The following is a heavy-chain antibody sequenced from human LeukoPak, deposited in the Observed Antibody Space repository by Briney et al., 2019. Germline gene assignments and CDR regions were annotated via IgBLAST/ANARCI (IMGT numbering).Heavy chain of an antibody. D-gene: IGHD7-27*01. CDR2: IIPIFGTA. J-gene: IGHJ6*03. V-gene: IGHV1-69*01. Sequence: PGGSLRLSCAASGFTFSNFAIHWVRQAPGKGLEWVGGIIPIFGTANYAQKFQGRVTITADESTSTAYMELSSLRSEDTAVYYCARDSGARDYYYYYMDVWGKGTTVTVSS. CDR3: ARDSGARDYYYYYMDV. CDR1: GFTFSNFA.